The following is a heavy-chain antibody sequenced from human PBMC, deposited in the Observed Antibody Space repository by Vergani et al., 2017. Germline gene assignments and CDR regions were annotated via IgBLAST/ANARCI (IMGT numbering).Heavy chain of an antibody. D-gene: IGHD5-18*01. Sequence: QVQLQESGPGLVKPSETLSLTCTVSGGSISSYYWSWIRQPPGKGLEWIGYIYYSGSTNYNPSLKSRVTISVNTSKNQFSLKLSSVTAADTAGYYCARWGFSYGYHYFDYWGQGTLVTVSS. CDR3: ARWGFSYGYHYFDY. CDR1: GGSISSYY. V-gene: IGHV4-59*01. CDR2: IYYSGST. J-gene: IGHJ4*02.